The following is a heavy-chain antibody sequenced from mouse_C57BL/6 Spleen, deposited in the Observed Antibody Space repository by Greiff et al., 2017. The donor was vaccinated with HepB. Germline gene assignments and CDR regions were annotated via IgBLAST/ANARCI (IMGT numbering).Heavy chain of an antibody. CDR1: GYTFTSYW. Sequence: QVQLQQPGAELVKPGASVKLSCKASGYTFTSYWMHWVKQRPGQGLEWIGMIHPNSGSTNYNEKFKSKATLTVDKSSSTAYRQLSSLTSEDSAVYYCARVGSYAMDYWGQGTSVTVSS. CDR2: IHPNSGST. V-gene: IGHV1-64*01. CDR3: ARVGSYAMDY. J-gene: IGHJ4*01.